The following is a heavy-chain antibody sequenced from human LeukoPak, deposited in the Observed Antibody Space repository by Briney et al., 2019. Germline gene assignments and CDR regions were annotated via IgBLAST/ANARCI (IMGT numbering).Heavy chain of an antibody. V-gene: IGHV3-23*01. D-gene: IGHD3-22*01. CDR3: AKGAVGKTESSGYPPHFDY. J-gene: IGHJ4*02. Sequence: QAGGSLRLSCVVSGFTLRYGMSWVRQAPGKGLEWVSYVSATGYTTSYADSVKGRFTISRDNAKNTVFLQMDSLRADDTAVYYCAKGAVGKTESSGYPPHFDYWGQGTLVTVSS. CDR1: GFTLRYG. CDR2: VSATGYTT.